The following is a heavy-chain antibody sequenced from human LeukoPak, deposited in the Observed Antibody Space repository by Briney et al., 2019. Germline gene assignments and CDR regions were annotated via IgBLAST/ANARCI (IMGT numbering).Heavy chain of an antibody. CDR1: GGSISSGGYY. Sequence: SETLSLTCTVSGGSISSGGYYWSWIRQHPGKGLEWIGYIYYSGSTYYNPSLKSRVTISVDTSKNQFSLKLSSVTAADTAVYYCARREPFDIVVVPAARGGFDYWGQGTLVTVSS. CDR3: ARREPFDIVVVPAARGGFDY. D-gene: IGHD2-2*01. CDR2: IYYSGST. J-gene: IGHJ4*02. V-gene: IGHV4-31*03.